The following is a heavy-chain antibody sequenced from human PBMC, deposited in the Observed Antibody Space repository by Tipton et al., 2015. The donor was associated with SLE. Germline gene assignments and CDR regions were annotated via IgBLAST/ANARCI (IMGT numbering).Heavy chain of an antibody. CDR2: INHSGST. V-gene: IGHV4-34*01. D-gene: IGHD5-12*01. CDR3: ATGYDFQTGWFQH. Sequence: TLSLTCAVYGGSFSGYYWSWIRQPPGKGLEWIGEINHSGSTNYNPSLESRVTISVDTSKNQFSLKLSSVTAADTAVYYCATGYDFQTGWFQHWGQGTLVTVSS. CDR1: GGSFSGYY. J-gene: IGHJ1*01.